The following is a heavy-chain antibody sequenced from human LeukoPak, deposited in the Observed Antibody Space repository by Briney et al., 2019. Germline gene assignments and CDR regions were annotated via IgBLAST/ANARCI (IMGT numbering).Heavy chain of an antibody. J-gene: IGHJ6*02. Sequence: GASVKVSCKASGYTFTSYGISWVRQAPGQGLEWMGWINPNSGGTNYAQKFQGWVTMTRDTSISTAYMELSRLRSDDTAVYYCARDKEGMDVWGQGTTVTVSS. V-gene: IGHV1-2*04. CDR3: ARDKEGMDV. CDR1: GYTFTSYG. CDR2: INPNSGGT.